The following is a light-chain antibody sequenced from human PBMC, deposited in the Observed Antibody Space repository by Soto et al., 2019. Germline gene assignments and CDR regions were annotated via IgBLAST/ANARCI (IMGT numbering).Light chain of an antibody. Sequence: DIVMTQTPLSLRVTLGQPASISCSSSQSPVNGDGITSLSWLHQRPGKPPRLLIYKVSKLFSGVTDRFSGSGEGTDFTPKINTVEAEDVGVYYCMQDALYSTFGKGTKVDIK. CDR1: QSPVNGDGITS. CDR3: MQDALYST. V-gene: IGKV2-24*01. CDR2: KVS. J-gene: IGKJ1*01.